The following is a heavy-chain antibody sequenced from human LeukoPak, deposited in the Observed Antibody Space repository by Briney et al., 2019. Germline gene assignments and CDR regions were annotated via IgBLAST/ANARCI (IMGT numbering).Heavy chain of an antibody. CDR1: GFTVSSNY. J-gene: IGHJ4*02. V-gene: IGHV3-23*01. CDR3: AKGYYDYVWGSYYFDY. D-gene: IGHD3-16*01. Sequence: GGSLRLSCAASGFTVSSNYMSWVRQAPGKGLEWVSAISGSGGSTYYADSVKGRFTISRDNSKNTLYLQMNSLRAEDTAVYYCAKGYYDYVWGSYYFDYWGQGTLVTVSS. CDR2: ISGSGGST.